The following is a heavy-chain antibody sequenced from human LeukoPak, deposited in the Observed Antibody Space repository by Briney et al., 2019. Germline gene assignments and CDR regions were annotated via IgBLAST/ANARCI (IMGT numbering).Heavy chain of an antibody. CDR1: GFTFSDYY. J-gene: IGHJ4*02. CDR3: ATSPRHYDFWSGSLMVDY. D-gene: IGHD3-3*01. CDR2: ISSGSTI. V-gene: IGHV3-11*01. Sequence: GGSLRLSCAASGFTFSDYYMSWIRQAPGKGLEWVSYISSGSTIYYADSVKGRFTISRDNAKNSLYLQMNSLRAEDTAVYYCATSPRHYDFWSGSLMVDYWGQGTLVTVSS.